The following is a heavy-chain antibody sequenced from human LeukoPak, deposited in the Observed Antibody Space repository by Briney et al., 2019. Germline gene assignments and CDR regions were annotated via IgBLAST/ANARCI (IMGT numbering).Heavy chain of an antibody. J-gene: IGHJ4*02. CDR1: GYRFTDYW. V-gene: IGHV5-51*01. Sequence: GESLKLSCKGSGYRFTDYWIGWVRQMPGKGLEWIAIINALNPVDSDTRYSPSFQGDVTISVDKSISTAYLQLNSLKASDTAIYYCVRRPPWTGAEIDFWGQGTQVTVSS. CDR2: INALNPVDSDT. CDR3: VRRPPWTGAEIDF. D-gene: IGHD3/OR15-3a*01.